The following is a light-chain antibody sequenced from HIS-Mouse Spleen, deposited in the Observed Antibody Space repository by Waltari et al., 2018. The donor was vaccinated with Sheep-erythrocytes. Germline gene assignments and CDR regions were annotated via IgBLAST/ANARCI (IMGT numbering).Light chain of an antibody. Sequence: VMTQSPLSLRVTPGEPASRGGRASRSLLHSNGYNYLDWYLQKPGQSPQLLIYLGSNRASGVPDRFSGPCSCTDFPLKISRVEAEDVGVYYCMQALQTPIFTFGPGTKVDIK. J-gene: IGKJ3*01. CDR2: LGS. V-gene: IGKV2-28*01. CDR1: RSLLHSNGYNY. CDR3: MQALQTPIFT.